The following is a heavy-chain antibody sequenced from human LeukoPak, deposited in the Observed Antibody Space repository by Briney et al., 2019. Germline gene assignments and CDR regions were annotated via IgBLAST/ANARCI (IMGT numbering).Heavy chain of an antibody. Sequence: SVKVSCKASGGTFSSYGISWVRQAPGQGLEWMGGIIPIFGTANYAQKFQGRVTITADESTSTAYMELRSLRSEDTAVYYCARNPGGDCYYCYYYWGQGTLVTVSS. CDR3: ARNPGGDCYYCYYY. J-gene: IGHJ4*02. D-gene: IGHD2-21*02. CDR2: IIPIFGTA. V-gene: IGHV1-69*13. CDR1: GGTFSSYG.